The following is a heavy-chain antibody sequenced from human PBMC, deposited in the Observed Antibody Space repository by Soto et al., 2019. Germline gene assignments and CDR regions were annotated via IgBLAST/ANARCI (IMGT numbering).Heavy chain of an antibody. D-gene: IGHD4-4*01. CDR1: GGTFSSYA. J-gene: IGHJ6*01. V-gene: IGHV1-69*01. Sequence: QVQLVQSGAEVKKPGSSVKVSCKASGGTFSSYAISWVRQAPGQGLEWMGGIIPIFGTANYAQKFQGRVTITADESTSTAYMEVSSLRSEDTAVYYCARAAGDYSNDGYYYYGMDVWGQGTTVTVSS. CDR3: ARAAGDYSNDGYYYYGMDV. CDR2: IIPIFGTA.